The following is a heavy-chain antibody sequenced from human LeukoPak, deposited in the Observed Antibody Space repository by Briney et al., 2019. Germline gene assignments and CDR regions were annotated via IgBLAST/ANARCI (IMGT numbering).Heavy chain of an antibody. D-gene: IGHD6-13*01. Sequence: GGSLRLSCAASGFTFSSYWMSWIRQTPGKGLEWVANIKEDGSEQNYVDSVKGRFTISRDNSKNTLYLQMNSLRGEDTSVYYCARGSGSSTRGWFDPWGQGTLVTVSS. CDR2: IKEDGSEQ. CDR1: GFTFSSYW. CDR3: ARGSGSSTRGWFDP. V-gene: IGHV3-7*04. J-gene: IGHJ5*02.